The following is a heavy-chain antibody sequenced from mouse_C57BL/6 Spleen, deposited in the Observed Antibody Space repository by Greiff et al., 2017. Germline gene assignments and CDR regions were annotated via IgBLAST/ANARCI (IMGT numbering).Heavy chain of an antibody. D-gene: IGHD3-2*02. CDR3: TKTAQATFWFAY. CDR1: GFNIKDYY. J-gene: IGHJ3*01. V-gene: IGHV14-1*01. CDR2: IDPEDGET. Sequence: VQLKQSGAELVRPGASVKLSCTASGFNIKDYYMHWVKQRPEQGLEWIGRIDPEDGETEYAPKFQGKATMTADTSSNTAYLQLSSLTSEDTAVYYCTKTAQATFWFAYWGQGTLVTVSA.